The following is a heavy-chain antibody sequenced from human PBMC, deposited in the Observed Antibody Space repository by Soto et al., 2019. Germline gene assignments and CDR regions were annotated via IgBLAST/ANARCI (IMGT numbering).Heavy chain of an antibody. J-gene: IGHJ6*02. D-gene: IGHD6-6*01. CDR3: ARGRGGRIDYSTSSHYYYYGMDV. CDR2: ISDDGRNL. CDR1: GFSFTRYG. V-gene: IGHV3-30*03. Sequence: GGSLRLSCAASGFSFTRYGMHWVRQAPGKGLEWVAVISDDGRNLHYGDSVRGRFTISRDNSQSTLYLQMNSLKPEDTAVYYCARGRGGRIDYSTSSHYYYYGMDVWGQGTTVTVSS.